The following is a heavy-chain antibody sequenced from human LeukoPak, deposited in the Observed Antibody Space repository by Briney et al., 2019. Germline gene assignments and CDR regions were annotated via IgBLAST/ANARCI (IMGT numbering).Heavy chain of an antibody. CDR1: GFTFRSYG. CDR2: ISYDGSNK. Sequence: GGSLRLSCAASGFTFRSYGMHWVRQAPGKGLEWVAVISYDGSNKYYADSVKGRFTISRDNSKNTLYLQMNSLRAEDTAVYYCAKDYCGGDCYPDYWGQGTLVTVSS. J-gene: IGHJ4*02. CDR3: AKDYCGGDCYPDY. V-gene: IGHV3-30*18. D-gene: IGHD2-21*02.